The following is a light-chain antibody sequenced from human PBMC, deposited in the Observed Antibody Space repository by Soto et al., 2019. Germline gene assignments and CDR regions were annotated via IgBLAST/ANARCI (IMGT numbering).Light chain of an antibody. V-gene: IGKV3-15*01. CDR3: PQFNNWPPSWT. CDR1: QSISRS. CDR2: GAS. Sequence: EIVLTQSPAILSVSPGERATLSCRASQSISRSLAWYQQKPGQAPRLLIYGASTRATGIPARFSGSGSGPRFTLPTSRLQSYDSAVSYGPQFNNWPPSWTLGQGPQV. J-gene: IGKJ1*01.